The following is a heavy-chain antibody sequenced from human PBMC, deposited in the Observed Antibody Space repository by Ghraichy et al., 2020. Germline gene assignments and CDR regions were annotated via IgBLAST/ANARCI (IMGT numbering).Heavy chain of an antibody. J-gene: IGHJ4*02. Sequence: GGSLRLSCAASGFTFTNYAMTWVRQAPGKWLEWVSAISRSGGSTYYADSVTGRFIISRDKFKNTVYLQMNSLRAEDTAVYYCAKGQDYFDYWGQGTLVTVSS. CDR3: AKGQDYFDY. CDR1: GFTFTNYA. V-gene: IGHV3-23*01. CDR2: ISRSGGST.